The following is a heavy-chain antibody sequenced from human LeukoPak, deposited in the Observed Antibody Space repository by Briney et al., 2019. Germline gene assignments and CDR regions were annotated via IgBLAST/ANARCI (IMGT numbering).Heavy chain of an antibody. Sequence: GGSLRLSCAASGFTFSSYWMSWVRQAPGKGLEWVANIKQDRSEKYYVDSVKGRFTISRDNAKNSLYPQMNSLRAEDTAVYYCARSWGLTITSCHDYWGRGTLVTVSS. V-gene: IGHV3-7*01. D-gene: IGHD2-2*01. CDR1: GFTFSSYW. CDR3: ARSWGLTITSCHDY. CDR2: IKQDRSEK. J-gene: IGHJ4*02.